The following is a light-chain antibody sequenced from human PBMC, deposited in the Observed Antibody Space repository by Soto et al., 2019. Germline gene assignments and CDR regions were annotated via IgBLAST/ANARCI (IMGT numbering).Light chain of an antibody. CDR1: QSISDT. CDR2: SAS. J-gene: IGKJ1*01. V-gene: IGKV3-15*01. CDR3: QQYNNWPRT. Sequence: EIVMTQSPATLSVSPGGRATLSCRASQSISDTLAWYQQKPGQAPRLLIYSASRRATGFPGRFSGSGSGTDFTLTISSLQSEDLAVYYCQQYNNWPRTFGQGTKVDI.